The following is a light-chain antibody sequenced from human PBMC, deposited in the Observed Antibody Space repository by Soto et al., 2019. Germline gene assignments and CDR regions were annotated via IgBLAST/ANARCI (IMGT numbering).Light chain of an antibody. Sequence: EIVMTQSPATLSVSPEERATLSCRASQSVSSNLSWYQQKPGQAPRLLIYGASTRATGIPARFSGSGYGTEFTLTISSLQSEDFAVYYCQQYNNWTPLTFGGGTKVEIK. V-gene: IGKV3-15*01. CDR1: QSVSSN. CDR2: GAS. J-gene: IGKJ4*01. CDR3: QQYNNWTPLT.